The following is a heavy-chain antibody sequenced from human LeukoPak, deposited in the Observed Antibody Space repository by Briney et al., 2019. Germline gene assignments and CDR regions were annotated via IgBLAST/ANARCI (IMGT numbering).Heavy chain of an antibody. J-gene: IGHJ3*02. CDR3: ARLEVATIAFDI. D-gene: IGHD5-12*01. CDR2: IYYSGST. V-gene: IGHV4-39*07. CDR1: GGSISSSSYY. Sequence: SETLSLTCTVSGGSISSSSYYWGWIRQPPGKGLEWIGSIYYSGSTYYNPSLKSRVTISVDTSKNQFSLKLNSVTAADTAAYYCARLEVATIAFDIWGQGTMVTVSS.